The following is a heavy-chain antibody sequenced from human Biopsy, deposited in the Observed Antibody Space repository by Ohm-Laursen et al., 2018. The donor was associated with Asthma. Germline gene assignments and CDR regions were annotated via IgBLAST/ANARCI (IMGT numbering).Heavy chain of an antibody. V-gene: IGHV4-39*01. CDR1: RGYIRSYDHH. D-gene: IGHD6-13*01. CDR3: VRGSSSWHHGPFHYYYGLDV. CDR2: IYYSGTT. J-gene: IGHJ6*02. Sequence: SETLSLTCTVSRGYIRSYDHHWAWIRQPPGKGLEWIGSIYYSGTTYYNPSLGSRVTVSADTSKNQFSLKLTSVTAADTAVYYCVRGSSSWHHGPFHYYYGLDVWGQGTTATVSS.